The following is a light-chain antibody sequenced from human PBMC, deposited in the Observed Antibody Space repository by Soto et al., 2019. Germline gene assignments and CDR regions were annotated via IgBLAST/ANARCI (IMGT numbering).Light chain of an antibody. CDR1: QTISSW. CDR3: PHYNSSSEA. V-gene: IGKV1-5*03. J-gene: IGKJ1*01. Sequence: DIQMTQSPSTLSGSVGERVTITCRASQTISSWLAWYPQTQGKAPKIXIYKASTLKSGVPSRFSSSGSGPECTRTISSLQPDDVATDYCPHYNSSSEAFGQGTKVDIK. CDR2: KAS.